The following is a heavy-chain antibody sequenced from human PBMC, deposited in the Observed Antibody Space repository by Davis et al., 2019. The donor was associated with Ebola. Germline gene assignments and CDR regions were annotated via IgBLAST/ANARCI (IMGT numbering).Heavy chain of an antibody. Sequence: LSLTCTVSGGSISSYYWSWVRQAPGKGLEWISYIGDSGSTTYYTDSVKGRFTISRDNAKNSLYLQMNTLRVEDTAIYYCVPGTWIRGQGTLVTVSS. CDR3: VPGTWI. D-gene: IGHD5-18*01. V-gene: IGHV3-48*03. CDR2: IGDSGSTT. J-gene: IGHJ4*02. CDR1: GGSISSYY.